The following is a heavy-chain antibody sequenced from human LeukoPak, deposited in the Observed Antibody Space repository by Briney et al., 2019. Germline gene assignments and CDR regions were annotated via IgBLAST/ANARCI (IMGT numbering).Heavy chain of an antibody. J-gene: IGHJ6*03. V-gene: IGHV1-69*01. CDR1: GGTFSSYA. D-gene: IGHD1-26*01. CDR3: ARVGGWGRGSRLGLYYYYYMDV. CDR2: IIPIFGTA. Sequence: SVKVSCKASGGTFSSYAISWVRQAPGQGLEWMGGIIPIFGTANYAQKFQGRVTITADESTSTAYMELSSLGSEDTAVYYCARVGGWGRGSRLGLYYYYYMDVWGKGTTVTVSS.